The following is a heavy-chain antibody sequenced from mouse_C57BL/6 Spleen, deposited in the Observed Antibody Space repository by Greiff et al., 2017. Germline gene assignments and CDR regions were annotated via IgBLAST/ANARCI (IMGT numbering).Heavy chain of an antibody. D-gene: IGHD2-1*01. CDR2: ISYSGST. Sequence: VQLKESGPGMVKPSQSLSLTCTVTGYSITSGYDWHWIRHFPGNKLEWMGYISYSGSTNYNPSLKSRISITHDTSKNHFFLKLKSVTTEDTATYYCAREGPLPNRGFADWGQGTLVTVSA. V-gene: IGHV3-1*01. J-gene: IGHJ3*01. CDR3: AREGPLPNRGFAD. CDR1: GYSITSGYD.